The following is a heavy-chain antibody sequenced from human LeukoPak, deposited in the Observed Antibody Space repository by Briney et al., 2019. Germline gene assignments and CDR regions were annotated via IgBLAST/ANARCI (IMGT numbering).Heavy chain of an antibody. J-gene: IGHJ4*02. D-gene: IGHD4-23*01. V-gene: IGHV4-61*01. CDR2: FHYSGSA. CDR1: GGSVSSGSYY. Sequence: ETLSLTCTVSGGSVSSGSYYWSWIRQPPGRGLEWIAYFHYSGSAAYNPSLKSRVTISRDMSTNQFSLKMTSVTAADTAVYFCARDMGAPDYGSYSVDYWGQGTLVTVSS. CDR3: ARDMGAPDYGSYSVDY.